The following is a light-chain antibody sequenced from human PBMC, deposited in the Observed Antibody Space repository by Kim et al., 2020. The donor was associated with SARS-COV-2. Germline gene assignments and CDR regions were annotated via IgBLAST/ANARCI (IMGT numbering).Light chain of an antibody. Sequence: PGQSITISCTGTSSDVGSYNLVSWYQQHPGKAPKLMIYEVSKRPSGVSNRFSGSKSGNTASLTISGLQAEDEADYYCCSYAGSNRVFGGGTQLTVL. V-gene: IGLV2-23*02. CDR3: CSYAGSNRV. CDR2: EVS. J-gene: IGLJ2*01. CDR1: SSDVGSYNL.